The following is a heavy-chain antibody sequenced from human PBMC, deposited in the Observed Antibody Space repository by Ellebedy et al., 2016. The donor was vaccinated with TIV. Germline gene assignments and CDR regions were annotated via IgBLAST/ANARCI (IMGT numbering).Heavy chain of an antibody. CDR2: IAHDGSVI. J-gene: IGHJ4*02. Sequence: PGGSLRLSCATSGFTFSHYGMQWVRQAPGEGLEWVAVIAHDGSVIHYAYSVKGRFTISRDNSKNTLSLQMYSLRPEDTAVYYCAKERDPLASTSFDSWGQGNLVTVSS. V-gene: IGHV3-30*18. D-gene: IGHD1-1*01. CDR3: AKERDPLASTSFDS. CDR1: GFTFSHYG.